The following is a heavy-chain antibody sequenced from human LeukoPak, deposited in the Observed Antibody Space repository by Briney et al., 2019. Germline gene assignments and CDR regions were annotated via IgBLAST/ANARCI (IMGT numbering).Heavy chain of an antibody. D-gene: IGHD3-10*01. CDR3: ARGSDLPWFGELPTYYYYYGMDV. J-gene: IGHJ6*02. V-gene: IGHV4-59*01. CDR2: IYYSGST. Sequence: SETLSLTCTVSGGSISSYYWSWIRLPPGKGLEWIGYIYYSGSTNYNPSLKSRVTISVDTSKNQFSLKLSSVTAADTAVYYCARGSDLPWFGELPTYYYYYGMDVWGQGTTVTVSS. CDR1: GGSISSYY.